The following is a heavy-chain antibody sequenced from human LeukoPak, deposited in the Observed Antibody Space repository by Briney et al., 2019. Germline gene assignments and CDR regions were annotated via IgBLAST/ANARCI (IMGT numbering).Heavy chain of an antibody. V-gene: IGHV4-39*01. CDR2: IYYSGST. CDR1: GGSISISSYY. Sequence: SETLSLTCTVSGGSISISSYYWGWIRQPPGKGLEWIESIYYSGSTYYNPSLTSGVTISVDTSKNQFSLKLSSVTAADTAVYYCGRLGGYSHPDYWGQGTLVTVSS. D-gene: IGHD3-10*01. CDR3: GRLGGYSHPDY. J-gene: IGHJ4*02.